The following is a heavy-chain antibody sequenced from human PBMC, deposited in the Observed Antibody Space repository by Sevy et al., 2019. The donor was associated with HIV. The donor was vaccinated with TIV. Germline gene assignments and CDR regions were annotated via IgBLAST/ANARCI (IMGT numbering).Heavy chain of an antibody. J-gene: IGHJ4*02. D-gene: IGHD6-13*01. Sequence: SQTLSLTCAISGDSVSSNSAAWNWIRQSPSRGLEWLGRTYYRSKWYNDYAVSVKSRITINPDTSKNQFSLQLNSVTPEDTAVYYCVREVEESDAGNSNPFDYWGQGTLVTVSS. CDR1: GDSVSSNSAA. CDR3: VREVEESDAGNSNPFDY. V-gene: IGHV6-1*01. CDR2: TYYRSKWYN.